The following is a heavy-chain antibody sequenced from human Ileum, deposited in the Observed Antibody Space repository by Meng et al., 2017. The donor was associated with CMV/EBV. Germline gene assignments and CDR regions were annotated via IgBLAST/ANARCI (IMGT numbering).Heavy chain of an antibody. CDR1: GFTFSSYW. CDR2: IKQDGSEK. D-gene: IGHD2-2*01. CDR3: ARRADYCTSNTCQNVGFDP. J-gene: IGHJ5*02. Sequence: GGSLRLSCAASGFTFSSYWMSWVRQAPGKGLEWVANIKQDGSEKYYVDSVKGRFTISRDNAKNSLYLQMNSLRAEDTAVYYGARRADYCTSNTCQNVGFDPWAQGTVVTVSS. V-gene: IGHV3-7*01.